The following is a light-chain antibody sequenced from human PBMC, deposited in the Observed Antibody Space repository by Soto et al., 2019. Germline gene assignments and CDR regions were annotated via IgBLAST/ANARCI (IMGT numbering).Light chain of an antibody. Sequence: DIVMTQSPDSLAVSLGERATINCKSSQSVLYSSNNKNYLAWYQQKPGQPPKLLIYWASTRESGVPDRFSGSGSGTDFTLTISSLQAEDVALYYCQQYYNMPWTFGQGTKVDIK. J-gene: IGKJ1*01. CDR1: QSVLYSSNNKNY. CDR3: QQYYNMPWT. V-gene: IGKV4-1*01. CDR2: WAS.